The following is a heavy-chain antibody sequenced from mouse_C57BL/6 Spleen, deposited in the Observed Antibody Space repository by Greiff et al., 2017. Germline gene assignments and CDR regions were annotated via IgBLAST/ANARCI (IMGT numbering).Heavy chain of an antibody. V-gene: IGHV8-12*01. J-gene: IGHJ4*01. CDR2: IYWDDDK. Sequence: QVTLKESGPGILQSSQTLSLTCSFSGFSLSTSGMGVSWIRQPSGKGLEWLAHIYWDDDKRYNPSLKSRLTISKDTSRNQVFLKITSVDTADTATYYCARSFYYYGSDYAMDYWGQGTSVTVSS. CDR3: ARSFYYYGSDYAMDY. CDR1: GFSLSTSGMG. D-gene: IGHD1-1*01.